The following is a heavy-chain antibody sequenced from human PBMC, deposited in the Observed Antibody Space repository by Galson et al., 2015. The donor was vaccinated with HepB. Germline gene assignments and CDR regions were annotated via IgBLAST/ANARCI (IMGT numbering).Heavy chain of an antibody. D-gene: IGHD1-26*01. CDR2: IVVGSGNT. CDR3: AALINSGSYFAFEI. CDR1: GFTFTSSA. V-gene: IGHV1-58*01. J-gene: IGHJ3*02. Sequence: SVKVSCKASGFTFTSSAVQWVRQARGQRLEWIGWIVVGSGNTNYAQKFQERVTITRDMSTSTAYMELSSLRSEDTAVYYCAALINSGSYFAFEIWGQGTMVTASS.